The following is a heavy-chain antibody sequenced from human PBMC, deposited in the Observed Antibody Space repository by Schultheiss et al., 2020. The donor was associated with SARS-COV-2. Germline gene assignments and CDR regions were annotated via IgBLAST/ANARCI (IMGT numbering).Heavy chain of an antibody. D-gene: IGHD4-17*01. V-gene: IGHV3-48*04. CDR2: ISSSGSTT. J-gene: IGHJ3*02. CDR1: GFTFSSYW. CDR3: ARETYGDYGFAFDI. Sequence: GESLKISCAASGFTFSSYWMHWVRQAPGKGLEWVSYISSSGSTTYYAGSVKGRFISSRDNARKSLYLEMNSLRAEDTAVYYCARETYGDYGFAFDIWGQGTTVTVSS.